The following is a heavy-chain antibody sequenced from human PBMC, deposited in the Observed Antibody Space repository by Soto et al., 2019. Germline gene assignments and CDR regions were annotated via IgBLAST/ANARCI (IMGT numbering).Heavy chain of an antibody. CDR2: IYYSGST. D-gene: IGHD1-26*01. CDR3: ARTAGSYPEVGGMDV. V-gene: IGHV4-59*08. Sequence: SETLSLTCTVSGGSISSYYWSWIRQPPGKGLEWIGYIYYSGSTNYNPSLKSRVTISVDTSKNQFSLKLSSVTAADTAVYYCARTAGSYPEVGGMDVWGQGTTVTVS. J-gene: IGHJ6*02. CDR1: GGSISSYY.